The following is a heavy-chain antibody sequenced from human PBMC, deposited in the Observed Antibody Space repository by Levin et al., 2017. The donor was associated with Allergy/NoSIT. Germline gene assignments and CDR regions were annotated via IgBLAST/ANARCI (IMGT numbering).Heavy chain of an antibody. CDR1: GGSISSSGYY. CDR2: IFYSGSI. J-gene: IGHJ4*02. Sequence: SETLSLTCTVSGGSISSSGYYWGWIRQPPGKGLEWIGSIFYSGSIYYNPSLKSRVTISVDTSKNHFSLKLSSVSAADTAVYYCARRFGHLGFCSGGTCPRTFDYWGQGTLVTVSS. V-gene: IGHV4-39*01. D-gene: IGHD2-15*01. CDR3: ARRFGHLGFCSGGTCPRTFDY.